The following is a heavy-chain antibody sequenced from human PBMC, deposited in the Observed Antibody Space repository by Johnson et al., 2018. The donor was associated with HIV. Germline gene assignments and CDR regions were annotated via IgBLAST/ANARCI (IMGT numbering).Heavy chain of an antibody. V-gene: IGHV3-7*03. CDR1: GFTFSSYW. J-gene: IGHJ3*02. D-gene: IGHD3-10*01. CDR3: ARGRIYGAFAFDI. CDR2: IKHDGSEK. Sequence: VQLVESGGGLVQPGGSLRLSCAASGFTFSSYWMSWVRQAPGKGLAWVAHIKHDGSEKSYVDSVQGQFTISRDNAKNSLYLQMNSLRAEDTAVYYCARGRIYGAFAFDIWGQGTMVTVSS.